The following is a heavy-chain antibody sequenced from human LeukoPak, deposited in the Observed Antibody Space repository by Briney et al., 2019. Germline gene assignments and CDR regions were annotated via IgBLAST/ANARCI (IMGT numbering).Heavy chain of an antibody. D-gene: IGHD2-2*01. CDR1: GFSFSGYS. J-gene: IGHJ6*02. CDR3: AKGGAYQLLRPYYYYYGMNV. V-gene: IGHV3-21*04. Sequence: GGSLRLSCAASGFSFSGYSMNWVRQAPGKGLEWVSSISSSSSYIYFADSVKGRFTISRDNAKNSLYLQMNSLRAEDTAVYYCAKGGAYQLLRPYYYYYGMNVWGQGTTVTVSS. CDR2: ISSSSSYI.